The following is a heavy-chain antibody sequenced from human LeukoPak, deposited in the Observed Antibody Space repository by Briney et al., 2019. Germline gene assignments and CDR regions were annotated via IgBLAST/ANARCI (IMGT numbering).Heavy chain of an antibody. V-gene: IGHV4-39*01. CDR3: ARTSGSRYAYDDY. Sequence: SETLSLTCTVSGGSISSSSYYWGWVRQPPGKGLEYIGTIFYVVDTYYNPSLESRLTISVDTSKNQFSLKLRSVTAADSAVYYCARTSGSRYAYDDYWGQGTLVTVSS. CDR2: IFYVVDT. CDR1: GGSISSSSYY. D-gene: IGHD6-13*01. J-gene: IGHJ4*02.